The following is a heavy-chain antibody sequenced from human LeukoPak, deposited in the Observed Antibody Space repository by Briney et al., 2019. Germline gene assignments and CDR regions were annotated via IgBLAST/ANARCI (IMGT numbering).Heavy chain of an antibody. V-gene: IGHV3-11*06. CDR1: GFTFSDYY. CDR3: ARGHYGLDV. Sequence: GGSLRLSCAASGFTFSDYYMSWIRQTPGKGLEWVSYISISGGDTNYADSVKGRFTISRDNAQKTRYLQMHSLRLEDTAVYYCARGHYGLDVWGQGTTVTVSS. CDR2: ISISGGDT. J-gene: IGHJ6*02.